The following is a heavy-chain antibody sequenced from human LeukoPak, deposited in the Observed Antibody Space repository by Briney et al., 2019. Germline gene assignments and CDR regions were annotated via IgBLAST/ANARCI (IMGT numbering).Heavy chain of an antibody. CDR2: ISYDGSNK. Sequence: GGSLRLSCAASGFTFSSYAMHWVRQAPGKGLEWVAVISYDGSNKYYADSVKGRFTISRDNSKNTLYLQMNSLRAEYTAVYYCARAGYRYCSGGSCPYYFDYWGQGTLVTVSS. V-gene: IGHV3-30-3*01. D-gene: IGHD2-15*01. CDR3: ARAGYRYCSGGSCPYYFDY. CDR1: GFTFSSYA. J-gene: IGHJ4*02.